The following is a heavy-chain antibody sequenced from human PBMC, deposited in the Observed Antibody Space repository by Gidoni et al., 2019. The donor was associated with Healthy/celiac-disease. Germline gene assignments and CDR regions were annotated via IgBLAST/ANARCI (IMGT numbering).Heavy chain of an antibody. Sequence: QVQLVESGGGLVKPGGYLRHPCAAAGLTFSAYYMSWTRQAPGKGLGWVSYIRSGGSTIYYAGSVKGRFTLSRYSAMSVLYLQMNSLRAEDAAVYYCAIDARIGPWGVYAPGLDYWGQGTLVTVSS. V-gene: IGHV3-11*01. CDR2: IRSGGSTI. CDR3: AIDARIGPWGVYAPGLDY. CDR1: GLTFSAYY. J-gene: IGHJ4*02. D-gene: IGHD5-12*01.